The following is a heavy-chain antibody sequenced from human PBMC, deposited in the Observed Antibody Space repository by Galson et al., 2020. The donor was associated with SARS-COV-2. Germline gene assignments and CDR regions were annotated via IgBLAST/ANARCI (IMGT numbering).Heavy chain of an antibody. Sequence: SETLSLTCIVSGASITSGDYYWSWIRQHPGKGLEWIGYIYHIGSAHYNTSLKSRITISVDTSKNQFSLKLNSVTAADTAMYYCARSKGFDAFDVWGQGTMVTVSS. CDR2: IYHIGSA. D-gene: IGHD2-15*01. CDR1: GASITSGDYY. V-gene: IGHV4-31*03. J-gene: IGHJ3*01. CDR3: ARSKGFDAFDV.